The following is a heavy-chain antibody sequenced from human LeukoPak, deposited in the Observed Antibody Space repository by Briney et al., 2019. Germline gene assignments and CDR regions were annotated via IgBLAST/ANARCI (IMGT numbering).Heavy chain of an antibody. CDR2: IYYCGST. D-gene: IGHD3-10*01. CDR3: ARETKVRGVIHSPWFDP. Sequence: SEPLSLPCTVCGRPLSIYYGIWTRQPPGEALECIGYIYYCGSTNYNPSLKSRVTISVDPSKNQFSLKLSSVTAADTAVYYCARETKVRGVIHSPWFDPWGQGTLVTVSS. J-gene: IGHJ5*02. V-gene: IGHV4-59*12. CDR1: GRPLSIYY.